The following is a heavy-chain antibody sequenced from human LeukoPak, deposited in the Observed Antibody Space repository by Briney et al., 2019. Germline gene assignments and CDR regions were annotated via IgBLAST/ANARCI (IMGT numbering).Heavy chain of an antibody. D-gene: IGHD6-19*01. CDR1: GFTFSSYE. CDR2: ISSSGSTI. Sequence: GGSLRLSCAASGFTFSSYEMNWVRQAPGKGLEWVSCISSSGSTIYYADSVKGRFTISRDNAKNSLYLQMNSLRAEDTAVYYCARGLIAVAGFFDYWGQGTLVTVSS. CDR3: ARGLIAVAGFFDY. V-gene: IGHV3-48*03. J-gene: IGHJ4*02.